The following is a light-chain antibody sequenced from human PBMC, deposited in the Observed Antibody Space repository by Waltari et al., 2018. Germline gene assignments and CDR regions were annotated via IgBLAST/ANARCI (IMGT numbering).Light chain of an antibody. Sequence: SYELTQPPSVSVSPGQTATITCSADQLGDKFVAWYQQKSGQSPVLVIYQDMKRPSGIPERFSGSNPGNTATLTISGTQVDDEADFYCQAWDTTIVVFGGGTKLTVL. CDR2: QDM. CDR1: QLGDKF. J-gene: IGLJ2*01. CDR3: QAWDTTIVV. V-gene: IGLV3-1*01.